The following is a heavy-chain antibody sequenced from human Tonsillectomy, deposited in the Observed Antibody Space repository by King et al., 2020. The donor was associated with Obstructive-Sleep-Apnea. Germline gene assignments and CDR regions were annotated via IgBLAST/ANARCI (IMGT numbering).Heavy chain of an antibody. V-gene: IGHV3-30*04. J-gene: IGHJ4*02. D-gene: IGHD2-21*02. CDR1: GFTFSSYA. CDR3: AGDRLPYCGGDCYSRTLDY. Sequence: VQLVESWGGVVQSGRSLRLSCAASGFTFSSYAMHWVRQAPGKGLEWVAVISYDGNDKYYADSVKGRFTISRDNSKNTQYLQMNSLRAEDTAVYYCAGDRLPYCGGDCYSRTLDYWGQGTLVTVSS. CDR2: ISYDGNDK.